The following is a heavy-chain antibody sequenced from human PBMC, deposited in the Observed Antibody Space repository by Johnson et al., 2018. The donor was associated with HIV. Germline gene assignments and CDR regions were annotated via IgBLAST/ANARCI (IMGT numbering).Heavy chain of an antibody. J-gene: IGHJ3*02. CDR3: ARVRSSSAYAFDI. CDR2: ISYDGSNK. CDR1: GFTFSSHA. D-gene: IGHD6-13*01. Sequence: QVQLVESGGGVVQPATSLRLSCAASGFTFSSHAMHWVRQAPGKGLEWVAVISYDGSNKYYADSVKGRFTISRDNSKNTLYLQMNSLRAEDTAVYYCARVRSSSAYAFDIWGQGTMVTVSS. V-gene: IGHV3-30*04.